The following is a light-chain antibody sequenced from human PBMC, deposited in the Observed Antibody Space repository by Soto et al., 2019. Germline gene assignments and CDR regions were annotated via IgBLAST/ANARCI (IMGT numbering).Light chain of an antibody. CDR1: QSVSSNS. J-gene: IGKJ1*01. CDR3: QQYGSSPQT. CDR2: DTS. Sequence: DIVLTQSPGTLSLSPGERATLSCRASQSVSSNSFAWYQQRPGQAPRLLIYDTSSRPTGVPGRFSGSGSGTDFTLTISRLEHEDFAVYYCQQYGSSPQTFGQGTKVDIK. V-gene: IGKV3-20*01.